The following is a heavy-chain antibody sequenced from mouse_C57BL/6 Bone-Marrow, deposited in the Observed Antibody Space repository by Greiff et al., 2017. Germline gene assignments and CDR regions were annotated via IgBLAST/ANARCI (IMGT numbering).Heavy chain of an antibody. CDR1: GYTFTSSW. CDR3: ARGGVITTVVAPYYCAMDY. CDR2: IDPSDSET. V-gene: IGHV1-52*01. D-gene: IGHD1-1*01. J-gene: IGHJ4*01. Sequence: VQLQQPGAELVRPGSSVKLSCKASGYTFTSSWMHWVKQRPIQGLEWIGNIDPSDSETHYNQKFQDKATLTVDKSSSTAYMQLSSLTYEDSAIYYCARGGVITTVVAPYYCAMDYWGQGTSVTVSS.